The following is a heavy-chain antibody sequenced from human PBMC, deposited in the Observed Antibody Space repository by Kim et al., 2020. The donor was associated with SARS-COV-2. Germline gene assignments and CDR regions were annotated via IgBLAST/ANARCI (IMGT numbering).Heavy chain of an antibody. CDR3: ARDYPLSRSSRNGFDY. D-gene: IGHD6-6*01. V-gene: IGHV4-31*03. CDR1: GGSISSGGYY. J-gene: IGHJ4*02. Sequence: SETLSLTCTVSGGSISSGGYYWSWIRQHPGKGLEWIGYIYYSGSTYYNPSLESRVTISVDTSKNQFSLKLSSVTAADTAVYYCARDYPLSRSSRNGFDYWGQGTLVTVSS. CDR2: IYYSGST.